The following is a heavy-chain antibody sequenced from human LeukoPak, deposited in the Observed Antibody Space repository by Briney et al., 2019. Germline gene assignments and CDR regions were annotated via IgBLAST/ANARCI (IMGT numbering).Heavy chain of an antibody. CDR3: ARKDLDGDYGFDP. CDR1: GYSISSSNW. J-gene: IGHJ5*02. V-gene: IGHV4-28*05. D-gene: IGHD4-17*01. CDR2: IYYSGNI. Sequence: ASDTLSLTCTVSGYSISSSNWWGWIRQPPGKGLEWIGCIYYSGNIYYNPSLKNRVTMSVDTSKNQFSLKLSSVTAVDTAVYYCARKDLDGDYGFDPWGQGTLVTVSS.